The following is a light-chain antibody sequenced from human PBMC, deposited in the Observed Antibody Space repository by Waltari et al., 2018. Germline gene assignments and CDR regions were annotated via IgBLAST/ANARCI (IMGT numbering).Light chain of an antibody. V-gene: IGKV1-39*01. Sequence: DIQMTQSPSSLSASVGDRVSIACRARQYISDYLNWYQQKPGKAPKILISAASSLQSGVPSRFSGSGSGTVFTLTISNLQPEDFATYYCQQSKNAPLTFGGGTRVEI. CDR1: QYISDY. CDR3: QQSKNAPLT. J-gene: IGKJ4*01. CDR2: AAS.